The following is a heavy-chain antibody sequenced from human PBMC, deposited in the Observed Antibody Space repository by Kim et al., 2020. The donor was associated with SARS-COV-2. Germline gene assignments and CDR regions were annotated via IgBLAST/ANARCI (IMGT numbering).Heavy chain of an antibody. V-gene: IGHV4-4*07. CDR1: GGSISGYY. J-gene: IGHJ4*02. CDR3: ARVGGYSNELDY. CDR2: IYASGST. D-gene: IGHD4-4*01. Sequence: SETLSLTCTVSGGSISGYYWSWIRQPAGRGLEWIGRIYASGSTNYNPSLKSRVTMSVDTSKNQISLKVSSVTDADTALYYCARVGGYSNELDYWGQGTL.